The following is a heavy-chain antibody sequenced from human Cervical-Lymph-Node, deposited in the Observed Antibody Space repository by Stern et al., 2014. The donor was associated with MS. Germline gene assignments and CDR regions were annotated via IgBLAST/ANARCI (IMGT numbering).Heavy chain of an antibody. D-gene: IGHD5-18*01. J-gene: IGHJ4*02. V-gene: IGHV3-21*01. CDR1: GFTFSSYG. Sequence: EVQLVESGGGLVKPGGSLRLSCAASGFTFSSYGMNWVRQAPGKGLGWVSSIGSSNNYIQYAESVKGRFTISRDNAKSSLYLQINNLRAEDTAVYYCARDSWIQRWLPIRDWGQGTLVTVSS. CDR2: IGSSNNYI. CDR3: ARDSWIQRWLPIRD.